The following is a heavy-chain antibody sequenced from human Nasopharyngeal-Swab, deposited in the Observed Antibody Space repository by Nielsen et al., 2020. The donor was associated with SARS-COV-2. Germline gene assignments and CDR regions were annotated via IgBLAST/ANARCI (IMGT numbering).Heavy chain of an antibody. CDR2: ISYDGGNK. D-gene: IGHD3/OR15-3a*01. CDR3: ARDLGRSLYGMDV. V-gene: IGHV3-30-3*01. CDR1: GFTFSSYA. Sequence: GESLKISCAASGFTFSSYAMHWVRQAPGKGLEWVAVISYDGGNKYYADSVKGRFTISRDNSKNTLYLQMNSLRAEDTAVYYCARDLGRSLYGMDVWGQGTTVTVSS. J-gene: IGHJ6*02.